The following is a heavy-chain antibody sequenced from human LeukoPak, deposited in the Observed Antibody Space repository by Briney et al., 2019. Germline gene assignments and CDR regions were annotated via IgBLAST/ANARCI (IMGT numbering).Heavy chain of an antibody. CDR3: ARSIAAAGHYYMDV. CDR2: ISSSSSTI. CDR1: GFTFSSYS. V-gene: IGHV3-48*04. J-gene: IGHJ6*03. D-gene: IGHD6-13*01. Sequence: GGSLRLSCAASGFTFSSYSMNWVRQAPGKGLEWVSYISSSSSTIYYADSVKGRFTISRDNAKNSLYLQMNSLRAEDTAVYYCARSIAAAGHYYMDVWGKGTTVTVSS.